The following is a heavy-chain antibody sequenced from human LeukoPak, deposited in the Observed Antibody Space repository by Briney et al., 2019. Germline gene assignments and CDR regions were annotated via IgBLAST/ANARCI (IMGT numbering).Heavy chain of an antibody. D-gene: IGHD5-12*01. J-gene: IGHJ5*02. CDR2: IYYSGST. Sequence: PSETLSLTCTVSGGSISSGGYYWSWIRQHPGKGLEWIGYIYYSGSTYYNPSLKSRVTISVDTSKNQFPLKLSSVTAADTAVYYCARGLYSGYAAAWFDPWGQGTLVTVSS. V-gene: IGHV4-31*03. CDR1: GGSISSGGYY. CDR3: ARGLYSGYAAAWFDP.